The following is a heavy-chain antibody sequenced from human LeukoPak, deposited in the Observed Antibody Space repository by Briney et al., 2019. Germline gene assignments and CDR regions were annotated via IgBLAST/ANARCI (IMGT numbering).Heavy chain of an antibody. CDR3: ARAMITMVRGVNDY. CDR2: ISSSSSYI. J-gene: IGHJ4*02. CDR1: GFTFSSYA. Sequence: PGGSLRLSCAASGFTFSSYAMNWVRQAPGKGLEWVSSISSSSSYIYYADSVKGRFTISRDNAKNSLYLQMNSLRAEDTAVYYCARAMITMVRGVNDYWGQGTLVTVSS. D-gene: IGHD3-10*01. V-gene: IGHV3-21*01.